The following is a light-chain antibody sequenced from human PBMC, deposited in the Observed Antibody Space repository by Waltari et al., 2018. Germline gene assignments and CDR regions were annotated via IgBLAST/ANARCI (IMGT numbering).Light chain of an antibody. Sequence: EIVMTQSPATLSVSPGERATLSCRASQSISSKIDWYQQKPGQAPRLLIYGASTRATGIPARFSGIGSGTECTLTISSLQSEDCAVYFCQQYNSWPVTFGGGTKVEIK. J-gene: IGKJ4*01. CDR2: GAS. CDR1: QSISSK. V-gene: IGKV3-15*01. CDR3: QQYNSWPVT.